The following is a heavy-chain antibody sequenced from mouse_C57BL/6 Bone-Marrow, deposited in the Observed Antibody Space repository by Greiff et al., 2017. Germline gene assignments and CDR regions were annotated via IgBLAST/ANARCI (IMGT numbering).Heavy chain of an antibody. D-gene: IGHD1-1*01. CDR3: RGTLFAY. CDR2: IDPENGDT. CDR1: GFNIKDDY. J-gene: IGHJ3*01. Sequence: VQLQQSGAELGRPGASVKLSCTASGFNIKDDYMHWVKQRPEQGLEWIGWIDPENGDTEYASKFQGKATITADTSSNTAYLQLSSLTSEDTAVYYCRGTLFAYWGQGTLVTVSA. V-gene: IGHV14-4*01.